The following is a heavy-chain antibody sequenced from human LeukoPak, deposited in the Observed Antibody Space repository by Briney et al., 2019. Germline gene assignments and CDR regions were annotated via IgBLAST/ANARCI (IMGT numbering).Heavy chain of an antibody. V-gene: IGHV3-64*01. CDR3: ARDPSMSDY. CDR1: GFTFSYYA. Sequence: GGSLRLSCAASGFTFSYYAMHWVRQAPGKGLEYVSAINSDGGTTYYVNSVKGRFTISRDNSKNTLYLQMGSLRTEDMAVYYCARDPSMSDYWGQGTLVTVSS. CDR2: INSDGGTT. J-gene: IGHJ4*02.